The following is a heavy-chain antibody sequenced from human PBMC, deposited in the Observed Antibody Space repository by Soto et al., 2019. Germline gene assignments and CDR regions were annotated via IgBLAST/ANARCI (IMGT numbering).Heavy chain of an antibody. V-gene: IGHV1-18*01. CDR3: AREPGLVWDILTGDAFDY. D-gene: IGHD3-9*01. J-gene: IGHJ4*02. Sequence: GASVKVSCKASGYTFTSYGISWVRQAPGQGLEWMGWISAYNGNTNYAQKLQGRVTMTTDTSTSTAYMELGSLRSDDTAVYYCAREPGLVWDILTGDAFDYWGQGTLVTVSS. CDR1: GYTFTSYG. CDR2: ISAYNGNT.